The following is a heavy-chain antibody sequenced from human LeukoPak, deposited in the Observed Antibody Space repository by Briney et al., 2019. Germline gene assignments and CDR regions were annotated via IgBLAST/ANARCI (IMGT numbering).Heavy chain of an antibody. CDR3: AKGGAGKTLYYFDY. CDR2: ISWNSGSI. Sequence: SLRLSCAASGFTFDDYAMHWVRQAPGKGLEWVSGISWNSGSIGYADSVKGRFTISRDNAKNSLYLQMNSLRAEDTALYYCAKGGAGKTLYYFDYWGQGTLVTVSS. J-gene: IGHJ4*02. CDR1: GFTFDDYA. V-gene: IGHV3-9*01. D-gene: IGHD1-26*01.